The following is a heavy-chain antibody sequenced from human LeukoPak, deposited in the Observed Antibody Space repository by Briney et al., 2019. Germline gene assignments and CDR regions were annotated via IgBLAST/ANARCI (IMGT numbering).Heavy chain of an antibody. CDR3: ARPGPITTYYGSVTRAFDI. J-gene: IGHJ3*02. D-gene: IGHD3-10*01. V-gene: IGHV4-59*01. CDR2: IYYSGST. Sequence: PSETLSLTCTVSGGSISSYYWSWIRQPPGKGREWIGYIYYSGSTNYNASLQSRVTISVDTSKNQFSLKLSSVTAADTGVYYCARPGPITTYYGSVTRAFDIWGQGTMVTVSS. CDR1: GGSISSYY.